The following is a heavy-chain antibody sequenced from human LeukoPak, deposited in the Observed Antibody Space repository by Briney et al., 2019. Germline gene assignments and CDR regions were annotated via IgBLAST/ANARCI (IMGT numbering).Heavy chain of an antibody. CDR1: GYTFTGYY. D-gene: IGHD2/OR15-2a*01. V-gene: IGHV1-2*06. J-gene: IGHJ5*02. CDR2: INPNSGGT. CDR3: ARGRPSTNRNNINWFDP. Sequence: GASVKVSCKASGYTFTGYYMHWVRQAPGQGLEWMGRINPNSGGTNYAQKFQGRVTMTRDTSISTAYMELSRLRSDDTAVYYCARGRPSTNRNNINWFDPWGQGTLVTVSS.